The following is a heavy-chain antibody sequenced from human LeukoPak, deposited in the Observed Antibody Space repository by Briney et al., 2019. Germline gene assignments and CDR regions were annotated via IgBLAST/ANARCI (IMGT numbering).Heavy chain of an antibody. J-gene: IGHJ4*02. Sequence: LPGASLRLSCAASGLIFRNYAMSWVRQAPGKGLEWVSAITGSGDTTYYADSVKGRFTVSRDNSKNTLYVEMNTLRAEDTAVYYCAKWGDYDILTGYYVSDFWGQGTLVTVSS. V-gene: IGHV3-23*01. CDR1: GLIFRNYA. D-gene: IGHD3-9*01. CDR2: ITGSGDTT. CDR3: AKWGDYDILTGYYVSDF.